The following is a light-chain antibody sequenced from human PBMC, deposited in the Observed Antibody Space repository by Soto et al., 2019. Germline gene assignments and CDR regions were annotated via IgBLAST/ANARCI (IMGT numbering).Light chain of an antibody. J-gene: IGLJ1*01. Sequence: QSVLTQPASVSGSPGQSITISCTVTSTDVGGFNSVSWYQLRPGTAPKLILYDVVDRPSGVSYRFSGSKSGNTASLTISGLQAADEADYFCRSYTSTMINVFGSETRVTVL. CDR1: STDVGGFNS. V-gene: IGLV2-14*03. CDR3: RSYTSTMINV. CDR2: DVV.